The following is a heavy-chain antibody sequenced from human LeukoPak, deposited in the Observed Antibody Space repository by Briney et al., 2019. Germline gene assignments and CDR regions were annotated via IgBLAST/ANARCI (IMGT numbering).Heavy chain of an antibody. CDR1: GFTFGSYD. V-gene: IGHV3-13*05. D-gene: IGHD6-19*01. J-gene: IGHJ4*02. Sequence: GGSLRLSCAASGFTFGSYDMHWVRQATGKGLEWVSAIGTAGDPYYPGSVKGRFTISRENAKNSLYLQMNSLRAGDTAVYYCLAVAGTVNYWGQGTLVTVSS. CDR3: LAVAGTVNY. CDR2: IGTAGDP.